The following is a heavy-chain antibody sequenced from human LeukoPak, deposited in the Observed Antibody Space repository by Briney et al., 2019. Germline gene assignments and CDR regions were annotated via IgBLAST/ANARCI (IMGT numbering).Heavy chain of an antibody. J-gene: IGHJ4*02. CDR1: GYTFTSYY. D-gene: IGHD5-18*01. Sequence: ASVKVSCKASGYTFTSYYMHWVRQAPGQGLEWMGIINPSGGSASYAQKFQGRVTMTRDTSTSTVYMELSSLRSEDTAVYYCARSNVDTAMVSWLDYWGQGTLVTVSS. V-gene: IGHV1-46*01. CDR2: INPSGGSA. CDR3: ARSNVDTAMVSWLDY.